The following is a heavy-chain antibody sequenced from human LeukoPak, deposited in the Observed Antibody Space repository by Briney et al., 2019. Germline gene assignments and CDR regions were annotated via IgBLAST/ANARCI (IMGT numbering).Heavy chain of an antibody. CDR2: INPNSGGT. V-gene: IGHV1-2*02. D-gene: IGHD6-19*01. Sequence: ASVKVSCKASGYTFTGSYMHWVRQAPGQGLEWMGWINPNSGGTNYAQKFQGRVTMTRDTSISTAYMELSRLRSDDTAVYYCARAIYRAVAGTSGYWGQGTLVTVSS. J-gene: IGHJ4*02. CDR3: ARAIYRAVAGTSGY. CDR1: GYTFTGSY.